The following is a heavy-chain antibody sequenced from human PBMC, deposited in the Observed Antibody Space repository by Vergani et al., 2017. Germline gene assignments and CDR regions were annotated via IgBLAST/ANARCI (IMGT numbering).Heavy chain of an antibody. CDR2: IYHSGST. D-gene: IGHD3-9*01. V-gene: IGHV4-4*03. CDR1: GGSISSSNW. J-gene: IGHJ6*02. CDR3: ARALKLRYSPFGDYYYGMDV. Sequence: QVQLQESGPGLVKPPGTLSLTCAVSGGSISSSNWWSWVRQPPGKGLEWIGEIYHSGSTNYNPSLKSRVTISVDKSKNQFSLKLSSVTAADPAVYYCARALKLRYSPFGDYYYGMDVWGQGTTVTVSS.